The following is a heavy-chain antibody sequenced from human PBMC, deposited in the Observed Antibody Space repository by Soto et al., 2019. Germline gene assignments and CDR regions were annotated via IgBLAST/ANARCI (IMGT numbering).Heavy chain of an antibody. D-gene: IGHD2-2*01. V-gene: IGHV4-59*01. CDR1: GGSISSSS. Sequence: NPSETLSLTCTVSGGSISSSSWSWIRQPPGRGLEWIGYIYNNGRTDYNPSLKSRVTISVDTSKNHFSLKLSSVTPADTAVYYCASSTSFWWFDPWGQGTLVTVSS. CDR3: ASSTSFWWFDP. J-gene: IGHJ5*02. CDR2: IYNNGRT.